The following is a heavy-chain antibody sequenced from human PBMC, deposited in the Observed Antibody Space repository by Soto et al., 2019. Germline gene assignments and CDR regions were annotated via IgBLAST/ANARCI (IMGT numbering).Heavy chain of an antibody. CDR2: IIPIFGTA. CDR1: GGTFSSYA. CDR3: GLVVVPAAISYYYYGMDV. J-gene: IGHJ6*02. D-gene: IGHD2-2*02. Sequence: QVQLVQSGAEVKKPGSSVKVSCKASGGTFSSYAISWVRQAPGQGLEWMGGIIPIFGTANYAQKFQGRVTITADEYTSTDDMELSSLRSEDTAVYYCGLVVVPAAISYYYYGMDVWGQGTTVTVSS. V-gene: IGHV1-69*01.